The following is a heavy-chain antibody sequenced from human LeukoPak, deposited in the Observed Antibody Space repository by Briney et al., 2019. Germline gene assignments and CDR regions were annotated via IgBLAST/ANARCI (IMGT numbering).Heavy chain of an antibody. CDR2: IHYSGST. D-gene: IGHD5/OR15-5a*01. J-gene: IGHJ3*02. CDR3: ARVDSVSDAFDI. V-gene: IGHV4-59*01. CDR1: GVSISSYY. Sequence: PSETLSLTCTVSGVSISSYYWSWVRQPPGKGLEWIGYIHYSGSTNYNPSLKSRVIISVDTSKNQFSLRLSSVTAADTAVYYCARVDSVSDAFDIWGQGTMVTVSS.